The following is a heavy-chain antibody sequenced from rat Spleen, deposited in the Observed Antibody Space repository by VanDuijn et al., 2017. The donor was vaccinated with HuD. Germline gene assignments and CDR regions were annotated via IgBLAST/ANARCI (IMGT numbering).Heavy chain of an antibody. CDR1: GFNFNDYW. Sequence: EVKLVESGGGLVQPGRSLKLSCAASGFNFNDYWMDWVRQAPGKGLEWVSTISYDGSSPFYRDSVRGRFTISRDNAKNTVDMQLSSLRSKDTAMYFCARERSNLQWFDYWGQGVMVTVSS. CDR2: ISYDGSSP. V-gene: IGHV5-7*01. CDR3: ARERSNLQWFDY. D-gene: IGHD1-1*01. J-gene: IGHJ2*01.